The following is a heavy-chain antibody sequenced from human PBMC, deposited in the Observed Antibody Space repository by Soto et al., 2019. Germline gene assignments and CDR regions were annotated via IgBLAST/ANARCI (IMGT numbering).Heavy chain of an antibody. CDR3: AXXXXXXNAAIGMAY. V-gene: IGHV1-69*02. CDR1: GGSFNSXT. CDR2: IIPFGNIA. D-gene: IGHD6-13*01. Sequence: QVQLVQSGAEVKKPGSSVKVSCKASGGSFNSXTFXXXRQAXGQGLEWMGRIIPFGNIANYAQAYQDRVXXXXXXXXXXXXXXXXXXXXXXXXXYXCAXXXXXXNAAIGMAYWGQGTLVTVSS. J-gene: IGHJ4*02.